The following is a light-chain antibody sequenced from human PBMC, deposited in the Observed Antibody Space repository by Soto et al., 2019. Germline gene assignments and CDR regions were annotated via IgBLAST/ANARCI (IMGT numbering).Light chain of an antibody. V-gene: IGLV2-14*03. CDR3: SSYGSSNSLV. J-gene: IGLJ2*01. CDR2: DVS. Sequence: QSALTQPASVSGSPGQSITISCTGTSSDVGSYNYVSWYQQHPGKAPKLMIYDVSDRPSGVSNRFSGSKSGNTASLTISGLQAEDEADYYCSSYGSSNSLVFGGGNKVTVL. CDR1: SSDVGSYNY.